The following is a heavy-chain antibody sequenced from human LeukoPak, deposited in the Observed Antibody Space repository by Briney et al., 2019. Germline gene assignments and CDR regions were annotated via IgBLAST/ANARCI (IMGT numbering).Heavy chain of an antibody. Sequence: QTGGSLRLSCAASGFTFSSYGMHWVRQAPGKGLVWVSRIISDGSITTYATSVKGRFTISRDNDKGALYLQMNSLRVEDTGVYFCSRGPRTSYYVYYMDAWGKGTPVTVS. D-gene: IGHD3-10*01. CDR1: GFTFSSYG. V-gene: IGHV3-74*01. J-gene: IGHJ6*03. CDR3: SRGPRTSYYVYYMDA. CDR2: IISDGSIT.